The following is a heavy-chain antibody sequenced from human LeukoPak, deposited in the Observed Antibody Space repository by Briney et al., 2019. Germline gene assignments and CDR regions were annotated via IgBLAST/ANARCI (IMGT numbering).Heavy chain of an antibody. Sequence: SETLSLTCTVSGGSISSYYWSWIRQPPGKGLEWIGYIYTSGSTNYNPSLKSRVTISVDTSKNQFSLKLSSVTAADTAVYYCARVGYYDFWSGYYNPESYYYYYMDVWGKGTTVTVSS. J-gene: IGHJ6*03. CDR3: ARVGYYDFWSGYYNPESYYYYYMDV. V-gene: IGHV4-4*09. CDR2: IYTSGST. D-gene: IGHD3-3*01. CDR1: GGSISSYY.